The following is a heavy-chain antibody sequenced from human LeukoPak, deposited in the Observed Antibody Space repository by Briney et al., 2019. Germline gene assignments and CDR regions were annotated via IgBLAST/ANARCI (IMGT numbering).Heavy chain of an antibody. D-gene: IGHD2-15*01. J-gene: IGHJ3*02. CDR1: GGSISSSSYY. CDR2: IYHSGST. V-gene: IGHV4-30-2*01. CDR3: ARMGSALEVAANAFDI. Sequence: PSETLSLTCTVSGGSISSSSYYWSWIRQPPGKGLEWIGYIYHSGSTYYNPSLKSRVTISVDRSKNQFSLKLSSVTAADTAVYYCARMGSALEVAANAFDIWGQGTMVTVSS.